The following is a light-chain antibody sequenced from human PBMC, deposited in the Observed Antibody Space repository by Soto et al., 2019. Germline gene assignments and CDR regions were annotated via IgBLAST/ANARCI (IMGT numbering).Light chain of an antibody. V-gene: IGKV1-27*01. CDR3: QKYSSVPV. J-gene: IGKJ3*01. Sequence: DIQMTQSPTSLSASVGDRVTITCRAIQDIRNFVAWYQQKPGKAPKLLIYAASTLQSGVPSRFSGSGSGTYFTLTINSLQPEDVATYSCQKYSSVPVFGPGTKVEIK. CDR1: QDIRNF. CDR2: AAS.